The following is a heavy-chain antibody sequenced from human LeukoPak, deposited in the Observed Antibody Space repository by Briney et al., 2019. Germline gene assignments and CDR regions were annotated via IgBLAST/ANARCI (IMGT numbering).Heavy chain of an antibody. J-gene: IGHJ4*02. CDR1: GGTFSSYA. CDR3: ARSYYYDSSCYSPMFDY. D-gene: IGHD3-22*01. V-gene: IGHV1-69*06. Sequence: SVKVSCKASGGTFSSYAISWVRQAPGQGLEWMGGIIPIFGTANYAQKFQGRVTITADKSTSTAYMELSSLRSEDTAVYYCARSYYYDSSCYSPMFDYWGQGTLVTVSS. CDR2: IIPIFGTA.